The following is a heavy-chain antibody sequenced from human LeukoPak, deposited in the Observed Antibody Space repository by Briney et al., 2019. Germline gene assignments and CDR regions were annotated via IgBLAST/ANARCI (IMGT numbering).Heavy chain of an antibody. V-gene: IGHV3-23*01. Sequence: GGSLRLSCAASGFTFSSYAMSWVRQAPGKGLEWVSAISGSGGSTYYADSVKGRFTISRDNSKNTLYLQMISLRAEDTAVYYCAKGRGPLLWEYYFDYWGQGTLVTVSS. D-gene: IGHD3-10*01. CDR3: AKGRGPLLWEYYFDY. CDR2: ISGSGGST. J-gene: IGHJ4*02. CDR1: GFTFSSYA.